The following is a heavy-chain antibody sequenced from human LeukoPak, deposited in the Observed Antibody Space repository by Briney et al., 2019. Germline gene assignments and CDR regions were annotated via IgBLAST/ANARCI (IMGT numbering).Heavy chain of an antibody. Sequence: PSETLSLTCTVSGGSISSYYWSWIRQPPGKGLEWIGYIYYSGSTNYNPSPKSRVTISVDTSKNQFSLKLSSVTAADTAVYYCAREPGAVAGTRGAFDIWGQGTMVTVSS. CDR2: IYYSGST. J-gene: IGHJ3*02. V-gene: IGHV4-59*01. D-gene: IGHD6-19*01. CDR1: GGSISSYY. CDR3: AREPGAVAGTRGAFDI.